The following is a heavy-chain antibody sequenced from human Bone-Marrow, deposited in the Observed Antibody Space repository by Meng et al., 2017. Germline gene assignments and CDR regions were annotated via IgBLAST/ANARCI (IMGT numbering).Heavy chain of an antibody. Sequence: HVQLQQWGAGLLKPSETHPLTCGVYGGSFSGYYWSWIRQPPGRGLEWIGEINHSGSTNYNPSLKSRVTISVDTSKNQFSLKLSSVTAADTAVYYCARGFELTYDRGNDYWGQGTLVTVSS. J-gene: IGHJ4*02. CDR2: INHSGST. CDR3: ARGFELTYDRGNDY. V-gene: IGHV4-34*01. CDR1: GGSFSGYY. D-gene: IGHD5-12*01.